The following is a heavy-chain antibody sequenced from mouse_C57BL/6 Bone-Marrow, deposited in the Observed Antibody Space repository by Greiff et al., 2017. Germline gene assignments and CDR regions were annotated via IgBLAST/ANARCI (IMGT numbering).Heavy chain of an antibody. D-gene: IGHD1-1*01. J-gene: IGHJ2*01. Sequence: VHVKQSGPELVKPGASVKMSCKASGYTFTDYNMHWVKQSHGKSLEWIGYINPNNGGTSYNQKFKVKATLTVNKSSSTAYRELRSLTSEDSAVYYCARSRYYGSSFLDYWGQGTTLTVSS. CDR1: GYTFTDYN. CDR2: INPNNGGT. V-gene: IGHV1-22*01. CDR3: ARSRYYGSSFLDY.